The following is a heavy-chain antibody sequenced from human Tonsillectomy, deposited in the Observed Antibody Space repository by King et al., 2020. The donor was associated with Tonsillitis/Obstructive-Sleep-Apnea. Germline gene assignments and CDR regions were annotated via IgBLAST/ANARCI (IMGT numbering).Heavy chain of an antibody. Sequence: VQLVESGGGLVQPGGSLRLSCAAYGFTFSRTWMTWVRQPPGKGLEWVANINDDAKEKYYVDYVKGRFTISRDNAKNLLFLQMSSLGAEDTAVYYCARDLAYGHFEPWGQGTLVTVS. J-gene: IGHJ5*02. V-gene: IGHV3-7*04. CDR2: INDDAKEK. D-gene: IGHD4-17*01. CDR3: ARDLAYGHFEP. CDR1: GFTFSRTW.